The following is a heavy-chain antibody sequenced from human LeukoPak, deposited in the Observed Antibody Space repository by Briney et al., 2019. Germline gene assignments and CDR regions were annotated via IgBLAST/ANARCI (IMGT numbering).Heavy chain of an antibody. D-gene: IGHD2/OR15-2a*01. J-gene: IGHJ3*02. CDR2: IYYSGST. V-gene: IGHV4-39*01. CDR1: GGSISSSSYY. Sequence: SETLSLTCTVSGGSISSSSYYWGWIRQPPGKGLEWIGSIYYSGSTYYNPSLKSRVTISVDTSKNQFSLKLSSVTAADTAVYYCARWAYYLDAFDIWGQGTMVTVSS. CDR3: ARWAYYLDAFDI.